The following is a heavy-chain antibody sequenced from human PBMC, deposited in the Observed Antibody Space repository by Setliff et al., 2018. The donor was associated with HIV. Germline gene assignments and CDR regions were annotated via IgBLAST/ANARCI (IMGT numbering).Heavy chain of an antibody. CDR3: ARWHPPYGFWEEDY. D-gene: IGHD3-10*01. CDR1: GDSIGSSGYY. CDR2: IYYSGST. V-gene: IGHV4-39*01. Sequence: PSETLSLTCTVSGDSIGSSGYYWAWIRQPPGKGLEWIGNIYYSGSTYYNPSLKARVTISVGGSKNQFSLKLKSVTAADTAVYYCARWHPPYGFWEEDYWGQGILVTVSS. J-gene: IGHJ4*02.